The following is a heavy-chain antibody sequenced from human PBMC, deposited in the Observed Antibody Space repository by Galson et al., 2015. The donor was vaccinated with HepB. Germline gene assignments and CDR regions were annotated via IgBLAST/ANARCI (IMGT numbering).Heavy chain of an antibody. V-gene: IGHV4-59*01. Sequence: EWIGYIYYSGSTNYNPSLKSRVTISVDTSKNKFSLKLSSVTAADTAMYYCARTVFKGGIADYWGQGTLVTVSS. CDR2: IYYSGST. CDR3: ARTVFKGGIADY. J-gene: IGHJ4*02. D-gene: IGHD3-3*01.